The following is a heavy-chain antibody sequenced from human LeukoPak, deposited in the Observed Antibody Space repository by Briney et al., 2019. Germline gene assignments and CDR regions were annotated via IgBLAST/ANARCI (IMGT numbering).Heavy chain of an antibody. CDR3: AKARGAAATHSDY. Sequence: GGPLTLSCAPSGFPYSYYDMTCVRHAPGKALECVSALYGCGGVTFYADSVKRRFTISRDDSKNSLYLQMNSLRAEDTAVYYCAKARGAAATHSDYWGQGTLVTVSS. D-gene: IGHD4-17*01. V-gene: IGHV3-23*01. CDR1: GFPYSYYD. J-gene: IGHJ4*02. CDR2: LYGCGGVT.